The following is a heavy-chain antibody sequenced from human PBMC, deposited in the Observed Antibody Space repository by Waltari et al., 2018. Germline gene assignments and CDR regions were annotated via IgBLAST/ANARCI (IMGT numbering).Heavy chain of an antibody. Sequence: QLQLQESGPGLVKPSETLSLTCTVSGGSISSSRYYWGWIRQPPGKGLEWIGSIYYSGSTYYNPSLKSRVTISVDTSKNQFSLKLSSVTAADTAVYYCATRSLNWNNAGFDPWGQGTLVTVSS. D-gene: IGHD1-1*01. V-gene: IGHV4-39*07. CDR1: GGSISSSRYY. J-gene: IGHJ5*02. CDR2: IYYSGST. CDR3: ATRSLNWNNAGFDP.